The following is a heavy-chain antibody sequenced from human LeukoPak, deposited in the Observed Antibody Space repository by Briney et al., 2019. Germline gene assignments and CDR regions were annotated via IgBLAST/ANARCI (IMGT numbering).Heavy chain of an antibody. V-gene: IGHV3-21*01. D-gene: IGHD4-11*01. J-gene: IGHJ4*02. Sequence: GGSLRLSCAASGFTFSSYSMHWVRQAPGKGLEWVSSISSSSDYIYYADSVKGRFTISRDNAKNSLYLQMNSLRAEDTAVYYCARHPERDYDYWGQGTLVTVSS. CDR1: GFTFSSYS. CDR3: ARHPERDYDY. CDR2: ISSSSDYI.